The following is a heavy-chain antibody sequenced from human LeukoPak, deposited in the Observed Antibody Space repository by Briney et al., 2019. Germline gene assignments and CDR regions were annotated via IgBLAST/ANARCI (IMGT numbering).Heavy chain of an antibody. D-gene: IGHD3-22*01. V-gene: IGHV4-4*02. CDR1: GGSISSSNW. Sequence: SETLSLTCAVSGGSISSSNWWSWVRQPPGKGLEWIGEIYHSGSTNYNPSLKRRVTISVDKSKNQFSLKLSSVTAADTAVYYCARAQYYYDSSGYYYFDYWGQGTLVTVSS. J-gene: IGHJ4*02. CDR2: IYHSGST. CDR3: ARAQYYYDSSGYYYFDY.